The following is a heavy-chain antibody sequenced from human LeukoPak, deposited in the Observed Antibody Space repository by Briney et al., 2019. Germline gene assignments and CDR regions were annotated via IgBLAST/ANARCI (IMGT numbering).Heavy chain of an antibody. CDR3: AREGPVGNSFDY. D-gene: IGHD4-23*01. Sequence: ASVKVSCKASGGTFSSYAISWVRQAPGQGLEWMGGIILIFGTANYAQKFQGRVTITADESTSTAYMELSSLRSEDTAVYYCAREGPVGNSFDYWGQGTLVTVSS. V-gene: IGHV1-69*13. CDR1: GGTFSSYA. CDR2: IILIFGTA. J-gene: IGHJ4*02.